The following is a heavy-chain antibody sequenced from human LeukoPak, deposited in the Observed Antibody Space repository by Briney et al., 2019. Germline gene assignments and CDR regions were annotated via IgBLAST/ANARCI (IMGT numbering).Heavy chain of an antibody. Sequence: SETLSLTCAVSGGSVSSFYWSWIRQPPGKGLEWIGYFYSGGSSNYNSSLKSRVTMSGDTSKNQFSLKLSSVTAADTAVYYCASLLRIVVVVAAYDAFDIWGQGTMVTVSS. CDR3: ASLLRIVVVVAAYDAFDI. CDR1: GGSVSSFY. D-gene: IGHD2-15*01. J-gene: IGHJ3*02. CDR2: FYSGGSS. V-gene: IGHV4-59*02.